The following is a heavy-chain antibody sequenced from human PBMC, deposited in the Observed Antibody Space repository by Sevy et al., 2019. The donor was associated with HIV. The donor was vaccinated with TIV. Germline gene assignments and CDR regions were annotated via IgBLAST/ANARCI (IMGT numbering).Heavy chain of an antibody. J-gene: IGHJ6*02. V-gene: IGHV1-2*06. CDR3: ARDAAGGTTNSGMDV. D-gene: IGHD1-7*01. Sequence: ASVNVSCKASGYTFTDDYLHWVRQAPGQGLEWMGRIYPNSGGTNYAQKFQGRVTMTRDTSISTAYMELGRLRPDETAVYFCARDAAGGTTNSGMDVWGQGTTVTVSS. CDR2: IYPNSGGT. CDR1: GYTFTDDY.